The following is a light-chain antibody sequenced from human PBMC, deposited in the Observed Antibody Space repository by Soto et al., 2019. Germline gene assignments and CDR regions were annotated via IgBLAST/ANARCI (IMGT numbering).Light chain of an antibody. J-gene: IGKJ2*01. CDR3: LQDYTFPYT. V-gene: IGKV1-6*01. Sequence: AIQMTQSPSSLSASVGDRVTITCRASQTISEDLSWYQQKPGKAPTVLISAASTLESGVPLRFSGSGSGIDFTLTISSLQPEDVATYYCLQDYTFPYTFGQGNKLQIK. CDR1: QTISED. CDR2: AAS.